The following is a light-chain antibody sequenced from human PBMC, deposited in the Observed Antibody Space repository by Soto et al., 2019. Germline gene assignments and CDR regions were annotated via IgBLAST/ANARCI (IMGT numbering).Light chain of an antibody. J-gene: IGLJ7*01. Sequence: QAVVTQPPSVSGASGQRVTISCTGSSSNIGAGYDVHWYQQLPGTAPKLLIYGNSNRPSGVPDRFSGSKSGTSASLAITGLQAEDEADYYCQSYDSSLSGYVFGTGTQLTVL. CDR3: QSYDSSLSGYV. CDR2: GNS. CDR1: SSNIGAGYD. V-gene: IGLV1-40*01.